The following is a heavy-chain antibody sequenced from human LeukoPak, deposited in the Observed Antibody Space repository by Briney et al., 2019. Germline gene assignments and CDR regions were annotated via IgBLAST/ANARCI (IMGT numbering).Heavy chain of an antibody. CDR1: GFTFSSYS. CDR2: ISNSRNYI. J-gene: IGHJ6*04. Sequence: PGGSLRLSCAASGFTFSSYSMSWVRQAPGKGLEWVSSISNSRNYIYYADSVKGRFTISRDNAKNSLYLQMNSLRAEDTAVYYCAELGITMIGGVWGKGTTVTISS. CDR3: AELGITMIGGV. D-gene: IGHD3-10*02. V-gene: IGHV3-21*01.